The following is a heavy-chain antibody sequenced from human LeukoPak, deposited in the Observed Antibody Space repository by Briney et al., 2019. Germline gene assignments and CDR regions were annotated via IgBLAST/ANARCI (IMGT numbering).Heavy chain of an antibody. CDR1: GFTFSSYA. J-gene: IGHJ6*03. D-gene: IGHD6-6*01. V-gene: IGHV3-23*01. CDR2: ISGSGGST. CDR3: AKPSIAATYYYNMDV. Sequence: GGPLRLSCAASGFTFSSYAMSWVRQAPGKGLEWVSAISGSGGSTYYADSVKGRFTISRDNSKNTLYLQMNSLRAEDTAVYYCAKPSIAATYYYNMDVWGKGTTVTVSS.